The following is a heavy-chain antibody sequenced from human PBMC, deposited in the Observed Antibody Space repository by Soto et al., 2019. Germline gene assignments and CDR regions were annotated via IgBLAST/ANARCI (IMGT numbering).Heavy chain of an antibody. CDR3: ARKGESLGTYNNFGFYYAMDV. Sequence: GALRLSCAASGFTFSNYAIHWVRQAPGKGLEWVAVIASDGKDKRYADSVKGRFTISRDNSKNTVYLQMNSLTAEDTAVYYCARKGESLGTYNNFGFYYAMDVWGQGTTVTVSS. CDR2: IASDGKDK. CDR1: GFTFSNYA. D-gene: IGHD3-10*01. V-gene: IGHV3-30*03. J-gene: IGHJ6*02.